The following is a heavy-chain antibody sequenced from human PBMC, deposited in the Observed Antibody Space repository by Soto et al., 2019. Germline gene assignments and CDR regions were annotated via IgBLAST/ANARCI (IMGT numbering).Heavy chain of an antibody. CDR2: ISSSGSTI. CDR1: GFTFSSYE. D-gene: IGHD6-6*01. Sequence: GGSLRLSCAASGFTFSSYEMNWVRQAPGKGLEWVSYISSSGSTIYYADSVKGRFTISRDNAKNSLYLQMNSLRAEDTAVYYCARDPEGGNSSSDYFDYWGQGTLVTVSS. V-gene: IGHV3-48*03. J-gene: IGHJ4*02. CDR3: ARDPEGGNSSSDYFDY.